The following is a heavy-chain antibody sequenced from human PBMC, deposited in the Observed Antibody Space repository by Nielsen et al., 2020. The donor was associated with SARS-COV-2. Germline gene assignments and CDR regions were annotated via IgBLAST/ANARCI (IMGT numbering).Heavy chain of an antibody. J-gene: IGHJ6*02. D-gene: IGHD6-13*01. V-gene: IGHV3-13*01. CDR3: ARAGALSSSWYSMDF. CDR2: IGTGGDT. CDR1: GFTFNNYD. Sequence: GGSLRLSCAASGFTFNNYDMHWVRQATGKGLEWVSAIGTGGDTFYPGSVKGRFTISRENAKNSLYLQMNSLGAGDTAVYYCARAGALSSSWYSMDFWGQGTTVTVSS.